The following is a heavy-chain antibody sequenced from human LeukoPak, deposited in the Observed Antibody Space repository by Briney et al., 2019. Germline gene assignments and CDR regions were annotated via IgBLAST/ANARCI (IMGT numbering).Heavy chain of an antibody. CDR2: INPNSGGT. V-gene: IGHV1-2*04. Sequence: ASVKVSCKASGYTFTGYYMHWVRQAPGQGLEWMGWINPNSGGTNYAQKFQGWVTMTRDTSISTAYMELSRLRSDDTAVYYCARDLEDYYHGMDVWGQGTTVTVSS. CDR1: GYTFTGYY. CDR3: ARDLEDYYHGMDV. J-gene: IGHJ6*02.